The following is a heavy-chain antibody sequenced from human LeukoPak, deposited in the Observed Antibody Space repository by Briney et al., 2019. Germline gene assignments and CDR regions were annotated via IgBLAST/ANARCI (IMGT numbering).Heavy chain of an antibody. Sequence: SSETLSLTCAVYGGSFSGYYWSWIRQPPGKGLEWIGYIYYSGSTNYNPSLKSRVTISVDTSKNQFSLKLSSVTAADTAVYYCARHAWYSSSWTDPGAFDIWGQGTMVTVSS. D-gene: IGHD6-13*01. V-gene: IGHV4-59*08. CDR3: ARHAWYSSSWTDPGAFDI. CDR2: IYYSGST. CDR1: GGSFSGYY. J-gene: IGHJ3*02.